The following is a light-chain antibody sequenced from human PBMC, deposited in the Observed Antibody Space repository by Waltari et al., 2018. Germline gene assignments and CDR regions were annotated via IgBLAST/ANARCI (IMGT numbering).Light chain of an antibody. J-gene: IGKJ4*01. CDR2: SAS. CDR1: QSVSNF. CDR3: QQTFMYPS. V-gene: IGKV1-39*01. Sequence: IQMTQSPSSLSASIGDRVTITCRASQSVSNFLNRYQQKPGGAPHLLISSASILQYGVPSRFSGSGSGTEFTLTVSSLHPEDVATYFCQQTFMYPSFGGGTRIEI.